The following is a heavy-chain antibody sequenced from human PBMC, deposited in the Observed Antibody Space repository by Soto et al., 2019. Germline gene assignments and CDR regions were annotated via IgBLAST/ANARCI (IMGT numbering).Heavy chain of an antibody. Sequence: PSETLSLTCTVSGGSISSYYWSWIRQPPGKGLEWIGYIYYSGSTNYNPSLKSRVTISVDTSKNQFSLKLSSVTAADTAVYYCARGGAYGYDFWSGYTRFDYWGQGTLVTVSS. CDR3: ARGGAYGYDFWSGYTRFDY. V-gene: IGHV4-59*13. CDR1: GGSISSYY. D-gene: IGHD3-3*01. J-gene: IGHJ4*02. CDR2: IYYSGST.